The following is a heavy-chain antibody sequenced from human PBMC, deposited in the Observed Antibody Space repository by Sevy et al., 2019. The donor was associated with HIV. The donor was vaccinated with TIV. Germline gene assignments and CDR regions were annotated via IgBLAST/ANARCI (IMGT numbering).Heavy chain of an antibody. J-gene: IGHJ4*02. CDR1: GFTFSSYS. CDR2: ISSSSNYI. Sequence: GGSLRLSCAASGFTFSSYSMNWVRHAPGKGLEWVSSISSSSNYIYYADSVKGRFTISRDNVKNSLYLQMNSPRAEDTAVYYCARDAPYSGSYPFDYWGQGTLVTVSS. D-gene: IGHD1-26*01. V-gene: IGHV3-21*01. CDR3: ARDAPYSGSYPFDY.